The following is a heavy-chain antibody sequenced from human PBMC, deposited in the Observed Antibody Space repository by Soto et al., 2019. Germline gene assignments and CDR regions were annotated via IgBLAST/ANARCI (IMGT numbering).Heavy chain of an antibody. CDR3: ARDGRTNDFWSGYYYYYYGMDV. CDR2: ISSSSSTI. D-gene: IGHD3-3*01. V-gene: IGHV3-48*02. CDR1: GFTFSSYS. J-gene: IGHJ6*02. Sequence: GGSLRLSCAASGFTFSSYSMNWVRQAPGKGLEWVSYISSSSSTIYYADSVKGRFTISRDNAKNSLYLQMNSLRDEDTAVYYCARDGRTNDFWSGYYYYYYGMDVWGQGXTVTVYS.